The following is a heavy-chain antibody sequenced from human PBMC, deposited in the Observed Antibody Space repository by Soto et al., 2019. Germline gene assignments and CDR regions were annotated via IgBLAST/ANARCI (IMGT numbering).Heavy chain of an antibody. CDR2: IYYSGST. V-gene: IGHV4-30-4*08. CDR1: GVSISSGGYS. Sequence: SETLSLTCAVSGVSISSGGYSWSWIRQPPGKGLEWIGYIYYSGSTNYNPSLKSRVTISVDTSKNQFSLKLSSVTAADTAVYYCARVRGRLLRFDPWGQGTLVTVSS. CDR3: ARVRGRLLRFDP. J-gene: IGHJ5*02. D-gene: IGHD2-15*01.